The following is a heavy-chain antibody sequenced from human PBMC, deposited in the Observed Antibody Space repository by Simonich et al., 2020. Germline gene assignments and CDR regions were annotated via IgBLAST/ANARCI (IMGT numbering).Heavy chain of an antibody. CDR3: ARLPGIYYYYDMDV. Sequence: GAEVKKPGASVKVSCKASGYTFTGYYMHWVRQAPGQVLEWMGRINPNSGGTNDTQRIQGRVTMTRDTSISTPYMELSRLRSDDTALYYCARLPGIYYYYDMDVWGQGTTVTVSS. CDR1: GYTFTGYY. D-gene: IGHD3-10*01. J-gene: IGHJ6*02. V-gene: IGHV1-2*06. CDR2: INPNSGGT.